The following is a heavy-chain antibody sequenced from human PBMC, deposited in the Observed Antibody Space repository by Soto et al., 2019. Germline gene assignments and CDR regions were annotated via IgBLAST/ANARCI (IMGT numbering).Heavy chain of an antibody. CDR1: GGSISSYY. V-gene: IGHV4-59*01. D-gene: IGHD3-16*01. CDR2: IYYSGST. CDR3: ARTLRLGELGAFDI. Sequence: SETLSLTCTVSGGSISSYYWSWIRQPPGKGLEWIGYIYYSGSTNYNPSLKSRVTISVDTSKNQFSLKLSSVTAADTAVYYCARTLRLGELGAFDIWGQGTMVTVSS. J-gene: IGHJ3*02.